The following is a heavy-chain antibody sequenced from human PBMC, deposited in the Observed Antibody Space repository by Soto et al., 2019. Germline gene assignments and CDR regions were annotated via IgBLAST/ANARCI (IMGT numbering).Heavy chain of an antibody. J-gene: IGHJ2*01. CDR2: ITGSSDTT. CDR1: GFTFSSYA. Sequence: EVHLLESGGGLVQPGGSLRLTCTASGFTFSSYAVHWVRQAPGQGLQWVSTITGSSDTTYYAGSVRGRFTISRDNSKNTLYLQMNGLRAEDTAVYYCAKDISDDGGSQGYFDLWGRGTLVTVSS. D-gene: IGHD2-21*02. V-gene: IGHV3-23*01. CDR3: AKDISDDGGSQGYFDL.